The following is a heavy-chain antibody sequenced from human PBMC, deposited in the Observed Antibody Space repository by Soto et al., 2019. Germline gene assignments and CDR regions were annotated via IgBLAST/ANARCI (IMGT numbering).Heavy chain of an antibody. CDR3: ARDRQTYGTFDY. CDR2: ISGHNGVT. D-gene: IGHD4-17*01. CDR1: GYTFTNYG. J-gene: IGHJ4*02. Sequence: QVQLVQSGGEVKKPGASVKVSCNTAGYTFTNYGISWVRQAPGQGLEWMGWISGHNGVTNNAQKFQDRVTMTRDTSTNIAYMERRSLRSDDTAVYFCARDRQTYGTFDYWGQGTLVTVSS. V-gene: IGHV1-18*01.